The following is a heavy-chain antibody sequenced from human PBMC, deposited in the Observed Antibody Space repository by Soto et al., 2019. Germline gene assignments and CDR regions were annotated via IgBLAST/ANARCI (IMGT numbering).Heavy chain of an antibody. CDR2: VSPYNGDT. CDR1: GYTFTTYG. J-gene: IGHJ6*02. Sequence: ASVTVSCKAFGYTFTTYGINWVRQAPGQGLEWMGWVSPYNGDTTYAQKVQGRVTMTTDTSTRTAYLELRSLRSDDTAVYYCAREVGHMDVWGQGTTVTVSS. V-gene: IGHV1-18*04. CDR3: AREVGHMDV.